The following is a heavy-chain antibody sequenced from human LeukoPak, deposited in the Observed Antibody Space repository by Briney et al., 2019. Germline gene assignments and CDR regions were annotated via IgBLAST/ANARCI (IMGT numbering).Heavy chain of an antibody. Sequence: SETLSLTCTVSGDSISGDYWSWGWHRARKGLGWGGRIYTSGSTNYNASLKCRVTMSGDTSKNLFSLKLSSVPAADTAVYYCATVYYCYDSSGCRGPFDIWGQGTMVTVSS. D-gene: IGHD3-22*01. J-gene: IGHJ3*02. CDR2: IYTSGST. CDR3: ATVYYCYDSSGCRGPFDI. V-gene: IGHV4-4*07. CDR1: GDSISGDY.